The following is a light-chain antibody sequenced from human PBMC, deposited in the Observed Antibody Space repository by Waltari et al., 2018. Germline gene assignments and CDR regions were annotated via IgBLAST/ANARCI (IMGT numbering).Light chain of an antibody. CDR3: SSFTTTETLL. CDR1: SSDIGDSDF. Sequence: QSALTQPASVSGSPGQSITVSSTGTSSDIGDSDFVSWYQQRPGLAPKLIIFDVTNRPARISDRFAGSKSGNTASLTISGLQAEDEADYYCSSFTTTETLLFGTGTKVTVL. J-gene: IGLJ1*01. CDR2: DVT. V-gene: IGLV2-14*03.